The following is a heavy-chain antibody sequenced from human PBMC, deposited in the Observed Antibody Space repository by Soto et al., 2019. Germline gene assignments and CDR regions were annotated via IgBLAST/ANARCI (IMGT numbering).Heavy chain of an antibody. J-gene: IGHJ4*02. CDR3: ANGPPAVY. Sequence: QVQLVESGGGVVQPGRSLRLSCAASGFTFSSYAMHWVRQAPGKGLEWVAVISYDGSNKYYADSVKGRFTISRDNSKNTLYLQMNSLRAEDTAVYSCANGPPAVYWGQGTLVTVSS. CDR1: GFTFSSYA. V-gene: IGHV3-30-3*01. CDR2: ISYDGSNK.